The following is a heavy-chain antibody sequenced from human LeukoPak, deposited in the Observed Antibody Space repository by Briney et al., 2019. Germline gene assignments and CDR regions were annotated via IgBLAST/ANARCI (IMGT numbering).Heavy chain of an antibody. D-gene: IGHD3-22*01. Sequence: ASVKVSCKASGYTFTNYHMRWVRQAPGQGLEWMGIINPNGGSTSYAQKFQGRVTMTRDTSTSTVYMDLSSLRSEDTAVYYCARAPRPPWDDSSGLDYWGQGTLVTVSS. V-gene: IGHV1-46*01. J-gene: IGHJ4*02. CDR1: GYTFTNYH. CDR2: INPNGGST. CDR3: ARAPRPPWDDSSGLDY.